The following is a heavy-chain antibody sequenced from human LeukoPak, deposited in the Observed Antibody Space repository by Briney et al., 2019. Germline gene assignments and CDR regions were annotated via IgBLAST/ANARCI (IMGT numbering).Heavy chain of an antibody. CDR1: GGSFSGYY. Sequence: PSETPSLTCAVYGGSFSGYYWSWIRQPPGKGLEWIGEINHSGSTNYNPSLKSRVTISVDTSKNQFSLKLSSVTAADTAVYYCARQGIQLWLGDWFDPWGQGTLVTVSS. J-gene: IGHJ5*02. CDR2: INHSGST. D-gene: IGHD5-18*01. CDR3: ARQGIQLWLGDWFDP. V-gene: IGHV4-34*01.